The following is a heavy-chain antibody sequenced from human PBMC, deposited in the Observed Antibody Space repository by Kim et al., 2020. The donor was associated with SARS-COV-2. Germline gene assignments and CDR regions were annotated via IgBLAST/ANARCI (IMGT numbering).Heavy chain of an antibody. D-gene: IGHD5-18*01. J-gene: IGHJ6*02. V-gene: IGHV3-53*04. CDR3: ARENTAMEYYYYGMDV. Sequence: SVKGRFTISRHNSKSTLYLQMNSLRAKDTAVYYWARENTAMEYYYYGMDVWGQGTTVTVSS.